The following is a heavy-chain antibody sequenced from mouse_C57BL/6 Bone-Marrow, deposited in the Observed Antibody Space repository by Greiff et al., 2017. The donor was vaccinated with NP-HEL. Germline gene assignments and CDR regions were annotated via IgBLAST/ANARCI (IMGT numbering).Heavy chain of an antibody. CDR2: IDPETGGT. CDR1: GYTFTDYE. V-gene: IGHV1-15*01. CDR3: VYDGDPYALDY. D-gene: IGHD2-3*01. Sequence: QVQLQQSGAELVRPGASVTLSCKASGYTFTDYEMHWVKQTPVHGLEWIGAIDPETGGTAYNQKFKGKAILTADKSSSTVYMELRSLTSEDSAVYYCVYDGDPYALDYWGQGTSVTVSS. J-gene: IGHJ4*01.